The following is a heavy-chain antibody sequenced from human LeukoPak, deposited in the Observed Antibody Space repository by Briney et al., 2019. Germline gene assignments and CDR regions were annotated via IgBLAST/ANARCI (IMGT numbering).Heavy chain of an antibody. CDR2: ISAYHGYT. CDR1: GYTFTSYG. D-gene: IGHD6-19*01. Sequence: ASVKVSCMASGYTFTSYGISWVRQAPGQGLEWMGWISAYHGYTNYAQKLQGRVSMTTHTSTSTAYMELRSLRSDATAVYHCARDRDMKAVAPAYWGHGNLVTASS. V-gene: IGHV1-18*04. J-gene: IGHJ4*01. CDR3: ARDRDMKAVAPAY.